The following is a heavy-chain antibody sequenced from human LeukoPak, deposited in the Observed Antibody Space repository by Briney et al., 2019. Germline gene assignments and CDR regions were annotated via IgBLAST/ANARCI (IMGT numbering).Heavy chain of an antibody. CDR3: ARTYYDYVWGSYRPNWFDP. V-gene: IGHV4-34*01. CDR1: GGSFSGYY. D-gene: IGHD3-16*02. CDR2: INHSGST. J-gene: IGHJ5*02. Sequence: SETLSLTCAVYGGSFSGYYWSWIRQPPGKGLEWIGEINHSGSTNYNPSLKSRVTMSVDTSKNQFSLKLSSVTAADTAVYYCARTYYDYVWGSYRPNWFDPWGQGTLVTVSS.